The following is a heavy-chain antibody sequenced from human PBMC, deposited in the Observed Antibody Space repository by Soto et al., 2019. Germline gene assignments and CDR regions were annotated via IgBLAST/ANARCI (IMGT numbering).Heavy chain of an antibody. J-gene: IGHJ4*02. V-gene: IGHV3-21*01. CDR3: ASLIVGATFLDY. Sequence: VQLVESGGGLVKPGGSLRLSCAASGFTFSSYSMNWVRQAPGKGLEWVSSISSSSSYIYYADSVKGRFTISRDNAKNSLYLQMNSLRAEDTTVYYCASLIVGATFLDYWGQGTLVTVSS. CDR2: ISSSSSYI. CDR1: GFTFSSYS. D-gene: IGHD1-26*01.